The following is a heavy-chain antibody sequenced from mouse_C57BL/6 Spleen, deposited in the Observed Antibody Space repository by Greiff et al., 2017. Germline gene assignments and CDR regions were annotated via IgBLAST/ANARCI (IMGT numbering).Heavy chain of an antibody. J-gene: IGHJ2*01. CDR3: ARSGLYYGSSYPYYFDY. V-gene: IGHV1-61*01. CDR2: IYPSDSET. CDR1: GYTFTSYW. D-gene: IGHD1-1*01. Sequence: QVQLQQSGAELVRPGSSVKLSCKASGYTFTSYWMDWVKQRPGQGLEWIGNIYPSDSETHYNQKFKDKATLTVDKSSSTAYMQLSSLTSEDSAVYYCARSGLYYGSSYPYYFDYWGQGTTLTVSS.